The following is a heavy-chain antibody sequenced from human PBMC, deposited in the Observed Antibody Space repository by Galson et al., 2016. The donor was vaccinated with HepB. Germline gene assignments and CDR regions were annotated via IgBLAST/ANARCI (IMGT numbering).Heavy chain of an antibody. D-gene: IGHD3-10*01. J-gene: IGHJ4*02. CDR1: GFSFSSNS. V-gene: IGHV3-21*04. CDR3: AREAYGTSHNDQ. Sequence: SLRLSCAASGFSFSSNSMNWVRQAPGKRLEWVSSTSSSRYDIYYADSVKGRFTISRDNAKNSLYLQMNSLRGEATAVYYCAREAYGTSHNDQWGQGILVTVSS. CDR2: TSSSRYDI.